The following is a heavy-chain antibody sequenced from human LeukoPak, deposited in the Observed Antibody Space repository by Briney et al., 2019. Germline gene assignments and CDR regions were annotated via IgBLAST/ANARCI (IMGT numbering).Heavy chain of an antibody. V-gene: IGHV3-53*01. J-gene: IGHJ4*02. CDR2: IYSGGST. CDR3: AKDLRYYDSSAMGFDY. CDR1: GFTVSSNY. D-gene: IGHD3-22*01. Sequence: GGSLRLSCAASGFTVSSNYMSWVRQAPGKGLEWVSVIYSGGSTYYADSVKGRFTISRDNSKNTLYLQMNSLRAEDTAVYYCAKDLRYYDSSAMGFDYWGQGTLVTVSS.